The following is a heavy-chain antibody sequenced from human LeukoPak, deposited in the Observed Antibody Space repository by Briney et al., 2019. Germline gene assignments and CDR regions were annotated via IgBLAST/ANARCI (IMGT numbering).Heavy chain of an antibody. V-gene: IGHV4-39*01. CDR1: GGSISSYY. CDR2: IFYSGRT. CDR3: ARSHGDSVSWFDP. J-gene: IGHJ5*02. Sequence: SETLSLTCTVSGGSISSYYWSWIRQPPGKGLEWIGSIFYSGRTYYNPSLKSRVTISVDTSRNQFSLKLTSVTAADTAVYYCARSHGDSVSWFDPWGQGTLVTVSS. D-gene: IGHD4-17*01.